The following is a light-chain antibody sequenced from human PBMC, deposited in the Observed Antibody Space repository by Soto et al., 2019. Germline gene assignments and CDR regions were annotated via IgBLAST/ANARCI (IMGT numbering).Light chain of an antibody. CDR1: QSVNSN. CDR3: HRFNIGLWA. V-gene: IGKV3-15*01. Sequence: EIVMTQSPANLSVSPGERATLSCRASQSVNSNLVWYQQKPGQAPRLLIYGASTRATGIPGRLSGSGYGTEFTPIISNLQSEDFAVYYCHRFNIGLWAFGQGTKEEVK. CDR2: GAS. J-gene: IGKJ1*01.